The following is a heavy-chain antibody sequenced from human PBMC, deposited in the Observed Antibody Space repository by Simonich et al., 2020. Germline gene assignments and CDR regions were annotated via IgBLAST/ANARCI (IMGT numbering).Heavy chain of an antibody. CDR3: ARWRAVAGTGAYGMDV. CDR1: GFTFSSYS. CDR2: ISISSSYI. D-gene: IGHD6-19*01. V-gene: IGHV3-21*01. Sequence: EVQLVESGGGLVKPGGSLRLSCAASGFTFSSYSMNWVGQAPGKGLEWVSSISISSSYIYYADSVKGRFTVSRDNAKNSLYQQMNSLRAEDTAVYYCARWRAVAGTGAYGMDVWGQGTTVTVSS. J-gene: IGHJ6*02.